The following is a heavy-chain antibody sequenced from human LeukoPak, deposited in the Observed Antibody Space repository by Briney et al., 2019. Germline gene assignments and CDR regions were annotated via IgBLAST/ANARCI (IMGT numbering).Heavy chain of an antibody. J-gene: IGHJ4*02. CDR2: IYYSGST. CDR1: GGSVSSSSYS. V-gene: IGHV4-39*01. D-gene: IGHD5-18*01. Sequence: SETLSLTCTVSGGSVSSSSYSWGWIRQPPGKGLEWIGSIYYSGSTYYNPSLKSRVTISVDTSKNQFSLKLSSVTAADTAVYYCASQIKYSYGYGGLDYWGQGTLVTVSS. CDR3: ASQIKYSYGYGGLDY.